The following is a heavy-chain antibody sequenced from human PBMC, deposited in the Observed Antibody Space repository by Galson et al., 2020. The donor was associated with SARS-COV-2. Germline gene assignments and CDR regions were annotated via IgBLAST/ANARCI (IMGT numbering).Heavy chain of an antibody. V-gene: IGHV2-5*02. D-gene: IGHD2-21*02. Sequence: SGPTLVKPTQTLTLTCTFSGFSLSTSGVGVGWIRQPPGKALEWLALIYWDDDKRYSPSLKSRLTITKDTSKNQVVLTMTNMDPVDTATYYCVDSVGGNQLLLFRAPLDDAFDIWGQGTMVTVSS. CDR1: GFSLSTSGVG. CDR2: IYWDDDK. CDR3: VDSVGGNQLLLFRAPLDDAFDI. J-gene: IGHJ3*02.